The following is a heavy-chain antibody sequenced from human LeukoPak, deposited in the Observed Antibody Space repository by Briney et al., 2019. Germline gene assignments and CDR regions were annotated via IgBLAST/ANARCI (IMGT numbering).Heavy chain of an antibody. V-gene: IGHV3-53*01. CDR2: IYSGGST. D-gene: IGHD5-18*01. Sequence: GGSLRLSCAASGFTVSSNYMSWVRQAPGKGLEWVSVIYSGGSTYYADSVKGRFTISRDNSKNTLYLQTNSLRAEDTAVYYCARAGGYSYGFDYWGQGTLVTVSS. CDR1: GFTVSSNY. CDR3: ARAGGYSYGFDY. J-gene: IGHJ4*02.